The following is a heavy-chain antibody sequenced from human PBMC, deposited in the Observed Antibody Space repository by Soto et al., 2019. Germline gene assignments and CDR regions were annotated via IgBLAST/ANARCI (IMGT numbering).Heavy chain of an antibody. CDR1: GGTFSSYT. D-gene: IGHD1-1*01. CDR3: PRERDFYANEV. CDR2: IIPILGIA. J-gene: IGHJ6*02. V-gene: IGHV1-69*08. Sequence: QVQLVQSGAEVKKPGSSVKVSCKASGGTFSSYTISWVRQAPGQGLEWMGRIIPILGIANYAQKFQGRVTITADKSTSTAYMELSSLRSEDTAVYYWPRERDFYANEVWGQGNTVTVSS.